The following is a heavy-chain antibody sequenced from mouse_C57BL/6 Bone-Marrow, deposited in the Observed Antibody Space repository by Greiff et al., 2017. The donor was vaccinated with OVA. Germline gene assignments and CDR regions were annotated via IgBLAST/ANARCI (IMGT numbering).Heavy chain of an antibody. V-gene: IGHV10-1*01. Sequence: EVKLQESGGGLVQPKGSLKLSCAASGFSFNTYAMNWVRQAPGKGLEWVARIRSKSNNYATYYADSVKDRFTISRDDSESMLYLQMNNLKTEDTAMYYCVRPNWDLWYFDVWGTGTTVTVSS. D-gene: IGHD4-1*01. J-gene: IGHJ1*03. CDR2: IRSKSNNYAT. CDR3: VRPNWDLWYFDV. CDR1: GFSFNTYA.